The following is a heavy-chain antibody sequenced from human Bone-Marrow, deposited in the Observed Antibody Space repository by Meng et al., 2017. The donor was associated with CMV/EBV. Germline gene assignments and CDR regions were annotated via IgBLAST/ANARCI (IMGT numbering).Heavy chain of an antibody. CDR3: ARVIGRSLLNRPLPFDY. Sequence: ASVKVSCKASGYTFTDYYIHWVRQAPGQGLEWMGWINPNSGVTNYAQKFQGRVTMTRDTSVSTAYMELSRLRSDDTAVYYCARVIGRSLLNRPLPFDYWGQRNLVNVDS. D-gene: IGHD3-22*01. CDR2: INPNSGVT. J-gene: IGHJ4*02. V-gene: IGHV1-2*02. CDR1: GYTFTDYY.